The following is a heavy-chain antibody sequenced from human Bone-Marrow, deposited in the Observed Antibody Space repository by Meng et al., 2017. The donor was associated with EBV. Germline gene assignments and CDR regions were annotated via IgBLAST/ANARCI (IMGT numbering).Heavy chain of an antibody. CDR3: AHSQWPPSFDP. CDR1: GFTTSTRGVG. V-gene: IGHV2-5*02. D-gene: IGHD6-19*01. CDR2: IYWDDDK. J-gene: IGHJ5*02. Sequence: ITLTASRPPPVKPTTTLPLPCHFSGFTTSTRGVGLGWIRQPPGKALEWLALIYWDDDKRYSPSLKSRLTITKDTSKNQVVLTMTNMDPVDTATYYCAHSQWPPSFDPWGQGTLVTVSS.